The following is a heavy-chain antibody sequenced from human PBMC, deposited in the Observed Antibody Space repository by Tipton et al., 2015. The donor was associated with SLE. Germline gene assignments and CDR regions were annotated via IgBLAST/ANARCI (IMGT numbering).Heavy chain of an antibody. CDR2: MYNSGSS. Sequence: TLSLTCTVSGGSIRSSNYSWGWVRQPPGQGLEWIGYMYNSGSSNYNPSLKSRVTISGDTSKNQFSLKLRSVTAADTAVYYCARERAYGSSSGPRSYGMDVWGQGTTVTVSS. V-gene: IGHV4-61*05. CDR1: GGSIRSSNYS. CDR3: ARERAYGSSSGPRSYGMDV. D-gene: IGHD3-22*01. J-gene: IGHJ6*02.